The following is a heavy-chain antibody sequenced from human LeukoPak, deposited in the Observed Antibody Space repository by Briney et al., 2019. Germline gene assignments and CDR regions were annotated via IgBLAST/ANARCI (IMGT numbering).Heavy chain of an antibody. CDR1: GFTFSSYE. D-gene: IGHD5-18*01. Sequence: GGSLRLSCAASGFTFSSYEMNWVRQAPGKGPEWVANIKQDGSEKYYVDSVKGRFTISRDNAKNSLYLQMNSLRAEDTAVYYCARERGYSSSAFDIWGQGTMVTVSS. V-gene: IGHV3-7*01. CDR3: ARERGYSSSAFDI. CDR2: IKQDGSEK. J-gene: IGHJ3*02.